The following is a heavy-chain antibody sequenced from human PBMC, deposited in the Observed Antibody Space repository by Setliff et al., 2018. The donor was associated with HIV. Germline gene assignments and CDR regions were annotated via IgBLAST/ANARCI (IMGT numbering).Heavy chain of an antibody. CDR2: IFSNDEK. V-gene: IGHV2-26*01. D-gene: IGHD3-3*01. CDR1: GFSLSNARMG. Sequence: ESGPTLVNPTETLTLTCTVSGFSLSNARMGVSWIRQPPGKALEWLAHIFSNDEKSYSTSLKSRPTISKDTSKSQVVLTMTNMDPVDTATYYCARISATHYDFWSGSIDYWGQGALVTVSS. CDR3: ARISATHYDFWSGSIDY. J-gene: IGHJ4*02.